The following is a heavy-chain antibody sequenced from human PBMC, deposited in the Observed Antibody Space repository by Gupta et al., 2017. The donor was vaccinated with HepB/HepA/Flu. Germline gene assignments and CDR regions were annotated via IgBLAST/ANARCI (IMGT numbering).Heavy chain of an antibody. V-gene: IGHV2-70*04. Sequence: QVTLKESGPALVKPTQTLTLTCTFSGFSLSTSGMRVSWIRQPPGKALEWLARIDWDDDKFYSTSLKTRLTISKDTSKNQVVLTMTNMDTVDTATYYCARSYYDFWSGYHEGYYFDYWGQGTLVTVSS. CDR1: GFSLSTSGMR. J-gene: IGHJ4*02. CDR3: ARSYYDFWSGYHEGYYFDY. D-gene: IGHD3-3*01. CDR2: IDWDDDK.